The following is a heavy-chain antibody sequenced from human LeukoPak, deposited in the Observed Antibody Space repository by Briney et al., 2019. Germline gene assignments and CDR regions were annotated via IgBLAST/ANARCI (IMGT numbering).Heavy chain of an antibody. V-gene: IGHV3-21*01. J-gene: IGHJ6*03. D-gene: IGHD4-23*01. Sequence: PGGSLRLSCAASGFTFSSYTMNWVRQAPGKGGEWVSSITSSSSYIYYADSEKGRFTISRDNARNSLYLQMNSLRAEDTALYYCARDGDTVLTRGYYYYMDVWGQGTLVTVSS. CDR3: ARDGDTVLTRGYYYYMDV. CDR2: ITSSSSYI. CDR1: GFTFSSYT.